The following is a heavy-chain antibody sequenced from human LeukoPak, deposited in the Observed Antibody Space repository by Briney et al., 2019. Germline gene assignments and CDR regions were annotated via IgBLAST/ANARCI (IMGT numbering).Heavy chain of an antibody. Sequence: GGSLRLSCAASGFTFSSYGIHWVRQAPGKGLEWVTFIQYDGSNKYADSVKGRFTISRDNSKNVLSLHMNSLRAEDTALYYCAKSSSRLDTSSFDYWGQGTLVTVSS. CDR2: IQYDGSNK. J-gene: IGHJ4*02. V-gene: IGHV3-30*02. CDR3: AKSSSRLDTSSFDY. D-gene: IGHD5-18*01. CDR1: GFTFSSYG.